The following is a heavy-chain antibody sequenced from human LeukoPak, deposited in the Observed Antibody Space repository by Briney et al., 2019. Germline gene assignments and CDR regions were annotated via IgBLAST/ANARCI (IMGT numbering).Heavy chain of an antibody. D-gene: IGHD1-26*01. J-gene: IGHJ4*02. V-gene: IGHV3-30*02. CDR1: GFTFSSYG. Sequence: PGGSLRLSCAASGFTFSSYGMHWVRQAPGKGLEWVAFIRYDGSNQHYADSVRGRFTVTRDNSKNTLYLQMNSLGGEDTALYYCAKEWELIPPPASEPRRFDYWGQGTLVTVSS. CDR3: AKEWELIPPPASEPRRFDY. CDR2: IRYDGSNQ.